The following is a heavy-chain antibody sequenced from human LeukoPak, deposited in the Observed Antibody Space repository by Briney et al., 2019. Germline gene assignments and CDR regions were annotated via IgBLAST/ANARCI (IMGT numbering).Heavy chain of an antibody. CDR2: IYYSGST. CDR1: GGSITSHW. J-gene: IGHJ4*02. Sequence: KPSETLSLTCSISGGSITSHWWSWIRQPPGKGLEWIGYIYYSGSTFHNPSLKSRVTISVDTSKNQFSLKLSSVTAADTAVYFCARVGGGTIDYWGQGTLVTVSS. CDR3: ARVGGGTIDY. D-gene: IGHD4-23*01. V-gene: IGHV4-30-4*01.